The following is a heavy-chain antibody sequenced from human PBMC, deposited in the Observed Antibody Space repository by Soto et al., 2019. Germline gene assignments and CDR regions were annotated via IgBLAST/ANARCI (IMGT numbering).Heavy chain of an antibody. CDR1: GYTFTNSG. Sequence: GASVKVSCKPSGYTFTNSGINWVRQAPGQGLEWMGWIGSDNGNTNYAQKFQGRVTMTTDTSTNTAYVELRSLRFDDTAVYYCARGSAPLVPLRFWGQGTLVTVSS. V-gene: IGHV1-18*01. D-gene: IGHD2-8*01. J-gene: IGHJ4*02. CDR2: IGSDNGNT. CDR3: ARGSAPLVPLRF.